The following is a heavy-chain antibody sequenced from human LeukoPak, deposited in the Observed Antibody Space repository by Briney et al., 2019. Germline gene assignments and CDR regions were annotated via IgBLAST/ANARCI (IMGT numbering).Heavy chain of an antibody. CDR3: ARNSRIYRRIEEDYFDY. CDR1: GFTFSIYD. V-gene: IGHV3-21*06. J-gene: IGHJ4*02. Sequence: GGSLRLSCAASGFTFSIYDMNWVRQAPGKGLEWVSSISTTSTYIYYTDSVWGRFTISRDNAQNSLYLQLNSLRAEDTAVYYCARNSRIYRRIEEDYFDYWGQGTLVTVSS. D-gene: IGHD1-26*01. CDR2: ISTTSTYI.